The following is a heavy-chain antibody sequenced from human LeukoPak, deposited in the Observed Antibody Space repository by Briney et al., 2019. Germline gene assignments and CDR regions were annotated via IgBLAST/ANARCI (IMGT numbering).Heavy chain of an antibody. J-gene: IGHJ4*02. CDR1: GFTFSSYA. V-gene: IGHV3-23*01. Sequence: GSLRLSCAASGFTFSSYAMSWVRQAPGKGLEWVSAISGSGGSTYYADSVKGRFTISRDNSKNTLYLQMNSLRAEDTAVYYCAKEAQYSSSWHYYFDYWGQGTLVTVSS. CDR2: ISGSGGST. D-gene: IGHD6-13*01. CDR3: AKEAQYSSSWHYYFDY.